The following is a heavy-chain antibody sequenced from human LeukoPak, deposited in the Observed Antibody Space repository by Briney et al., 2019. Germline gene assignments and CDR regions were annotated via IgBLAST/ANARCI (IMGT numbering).Heavy chain of an antibody. D-gene: IGHD2-8*01. CDR2: ISWNSGSI. V-gene: IGHV3-9*01. CDR1: GFTFDDYA. Sequence: PGGSLRLSCAASGFTFDDYAMHWVRQAPGKGLEWVSGISWNSGSIGYADSVKGRFTISRDNAKNSLYLQMNSLRAEDTAIYYCAKASLRAGREFDYWGQGTQLTVSS. CDR3: AKASLRAGREFDY. J-gene: IGHJ4*02.